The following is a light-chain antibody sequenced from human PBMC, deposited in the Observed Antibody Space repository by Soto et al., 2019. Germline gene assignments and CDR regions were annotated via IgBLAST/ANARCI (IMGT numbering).Light chain of an antibody. CDR2: AAS. V-gene: IGKV1-39*01. Sequence: DVQVTQSPSSLSASVGDRVTITCRAGQSITRYLNWYHQKPGKAPNLPIYAASSLQSGVPSRFSGSGSGTDVTLTISNLQPEDFATYYCQQSYRTPYTFGQGTKVDIK. J-gene: IGKJ2*01. CDR3: QQSYRTPYT. CDR1: QSITRY.